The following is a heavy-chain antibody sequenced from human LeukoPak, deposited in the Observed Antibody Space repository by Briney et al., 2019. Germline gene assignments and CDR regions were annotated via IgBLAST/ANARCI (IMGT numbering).Heavy chain of an antibody. CDR2: IYYSGST. D-gene: IGHD3-10*01. V-gene: IGHV4-59*01. CDR1: GFTFSDYH. CDR3: ARSRVRGVIIRYFDY. Sequence: HPGGSLRLSCAASGFTFSDYHMSWIRQPPGKGLEWIGYIYYSGSTNYNPSLKSRVTISVDTSKNQFSLKLSSVTAADTAVYYCARSRVRGVIIRYFDYWGQGALVTVSS. J-gene: IGHJ4*02.